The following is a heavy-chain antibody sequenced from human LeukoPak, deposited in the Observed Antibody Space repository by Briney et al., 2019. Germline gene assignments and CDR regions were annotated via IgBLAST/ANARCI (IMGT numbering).Heavy chain of an antibody. V-gene: IGHV1-8*03. CDR1: GYTFTSYD. CDR2: MNPNSGNT. J-gene: IGHJ6*03. CDR3: ARGSDTAMVAYYMGV. Sequence: ASVKVSCKASGYTFTSYDINWVRQATGQGLEWMGWMNPNSGNTGYAQKFQGRVTITRNTSISTAYMELSSLRSEDTAVYYCARGSDTAMVAYYMGVWGKGTTVTVSS. D-gene: IGHD5-18*01.